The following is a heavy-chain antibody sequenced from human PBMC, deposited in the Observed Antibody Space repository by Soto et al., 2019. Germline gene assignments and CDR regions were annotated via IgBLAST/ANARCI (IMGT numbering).Heavy chain of an antibody. Sequence: QVQLQQWGAGLLKPSETLSLTCAVYGGSFSGYYWTWIRQPPGTGLESMGEINHSGSTNYNPSLKSRVTISVDTSKNQFSLKLTSVTAADTAVYYCARDKITGLFDYLGQGTLVTVSS. V-gene: IGHV4-34*01. CDR1: GGSFSGYY. J-gene: IGHJ4*02. CDR2: INHSGST. D-gene: IGHD2-8*02. CDR3: ARDKITGLFDY.